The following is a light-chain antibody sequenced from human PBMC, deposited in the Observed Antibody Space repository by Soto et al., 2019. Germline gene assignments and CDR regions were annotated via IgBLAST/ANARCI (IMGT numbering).Light chain of an antibody. CDR3: MQALQTPYT. CDR1: QSLLHSNGYNY. V-gene: IGKV2-28*01. J-gene: IGKJ2*01. CDR2: LGS. Sequence: DTVLTQSPLSLPVTPGESASISCRSSQSLLHSNGYNYLDWYLQKPGQSPQLLIYLGSNRASGVPDRFSGSGSGTDFTLKISRVEAEDVGVYHCMQALQTPYTFGQGTKLEIK.